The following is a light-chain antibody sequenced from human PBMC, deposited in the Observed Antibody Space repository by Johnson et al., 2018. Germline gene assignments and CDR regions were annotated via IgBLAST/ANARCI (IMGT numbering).Light chain of an antibody. CDR1: SSNIGNNY. J-gene: IGLJ1*01. Sequence: QSVLTQPPSVSAAPGQKVTISCSGSSSNIGNNYVSWYQQLPGTAPKLLIYENNKRPSGIPDRFSGSKSGTSATLGITGLQTGDEPDYYCGTWGSSLSAGNVFGTGTKVTVL. CDR3: GTWGSSLSAGNV. V-gene: IGLV1-51*02. CDR2: ENN.